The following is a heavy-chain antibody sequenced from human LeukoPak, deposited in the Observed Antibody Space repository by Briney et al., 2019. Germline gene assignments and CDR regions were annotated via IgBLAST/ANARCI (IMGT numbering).Heavy chain of an antibody. CDR3: ARGNGDSSGWYLRWDYHGMDV. CDR1: GYTFTSYG. D-gene: IGHD6-19*01. V-gene: IGHV1-18*01. Sequence: GASVKVSCKASGYTFTSYGISWVRQAPGQGLEWMGWISAYNGNTNYAQKLQGRVTMTTDTSTSTAYMELRSLRSDDTAVYYCARGNGDSSGWYLRWDYHGMDVWGQGTTVTVSS. CDR2: ISAYNGNT. J-gene: IGHJ6*02.